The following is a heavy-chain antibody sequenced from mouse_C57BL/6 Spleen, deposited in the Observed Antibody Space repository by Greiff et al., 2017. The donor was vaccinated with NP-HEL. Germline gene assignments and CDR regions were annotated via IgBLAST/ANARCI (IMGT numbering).Heavy chain of an antibody. CDR3: ASIYSLYAMDY. CDR1: GFTFSDYG. Sequence: EVKLEESGGGLVKPGGSLKLSCAASGFTFSDYGMHWVRQAPEKGLEWVAYISSGSSTIYYADTVKGRFTISRDNAKNTLFLQMTSLRSEDTAMYYCASIYSLYAMDYWGQGTSVTVSS. V-gene: IGHV5-17*01. CDR2: ISSGSSTI. J-gene: IGHJ4*01. D-gene: IGHD2-1*01.